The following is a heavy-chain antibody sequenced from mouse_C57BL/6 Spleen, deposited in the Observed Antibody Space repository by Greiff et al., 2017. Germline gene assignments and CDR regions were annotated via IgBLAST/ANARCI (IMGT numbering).Heavy chain of an antibody. Sequence: QVQLQQSGAELMKPGASVKLSCKATGYTFTGYWIEWVKQRPGHGLEWIGEILPGSGSTNYNEKFKGKATFTADTSSNTAYMQLSSLTTEDSAIYYCARAGGNYGREGYYAMDYWGQGTSVTVSS. D-gene: IGHD2-1*01. CDR2: ILPGSGST. CDR1: GYTFTGYW. V-gene: IGHV1-9*01. CDR3: ARAGGNYGREGYYAMDY. J-gene: IGHJ4*01.